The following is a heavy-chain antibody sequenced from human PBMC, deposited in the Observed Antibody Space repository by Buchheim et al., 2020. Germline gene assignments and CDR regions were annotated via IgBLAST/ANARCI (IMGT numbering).Heavy chain of an antibody. V-gene: IGHV4-61*03. J-gene: IGHJ4*02. CDR3: ARYGTFGGSTFYVDY. Sequence: QVQLQESGPGLVKPSQTLSLTCTVSGGSISSGGYYWSWIRQHPGKGLEWIGYIFSSGSTKYNPSLKSRITISVDASRNHFSLNLKSVTAADTAMYYCARYGTFGGSTFYVDYWGQGTL. D-gene: IGHD1/OR15-1a*01. CDR2: IFSSGST. CDR1: GGSISSGGYY.